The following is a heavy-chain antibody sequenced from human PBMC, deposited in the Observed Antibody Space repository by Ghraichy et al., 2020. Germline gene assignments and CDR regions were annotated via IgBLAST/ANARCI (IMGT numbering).Heavy chain of an antibody. CDR2: INHSGST. J-gene: IGHJ6*03. Sequence: SETLSLTCAVYGGSFSGYYWSWIRQPPGKGLEWIGEINHSGSTNYNPSLKSRVTISVDTSKNQFSLKLSSVTAADTAVYYCARGSTVTWYYYYMDVWGKGTTVTVSS. D-gene: IGHD4-11*01. V-gene: IGHV4-34*01. CDR3: ARGSTVTWYYYYMDV. CDR1: GGSFSGYY.